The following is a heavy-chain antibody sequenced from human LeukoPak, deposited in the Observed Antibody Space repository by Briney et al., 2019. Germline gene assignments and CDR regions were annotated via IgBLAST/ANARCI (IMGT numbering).Heavy chain of an antibody. D-gene: IGHD3-10*01. CDR1: GFTFSNYW. CDR3: AKDMGGSGFFDY. CDR2: IKRDGRDK. J-gene: IGHJ4*02. Sequence: PGGSLRLSCVASGFTFSNYWMSWVRQAPGKGLEWVANIKRDGRDKNSVDSVKGRFTISRDNAKNSMFLQMNSLRAEDTALYYCAKDMGGSGFFDYWGQGTLVTVSS. V-gene: IGHV3-7*03.